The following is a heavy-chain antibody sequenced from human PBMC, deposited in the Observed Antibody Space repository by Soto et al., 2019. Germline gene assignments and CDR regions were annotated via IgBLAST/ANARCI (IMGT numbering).Heavy chain of an antibody. J-gene: IGHJ3*02. CDR2: FGTSRKYI. D-gene: IGHD3-9*01. CDR3: VRARDWAFDI. CDR1: GYTLSDYS. Sequence: GGSLRLSCVASGYTLSDYSMNWVRQAPGKGLEWVSYFGTSRKYIYYADSVRGRFTISRDDAKNSLYLQLNSLRDEDTALYYCVRARDWAFDIWGQVIMV. V-gene: IGHV3-48*02.